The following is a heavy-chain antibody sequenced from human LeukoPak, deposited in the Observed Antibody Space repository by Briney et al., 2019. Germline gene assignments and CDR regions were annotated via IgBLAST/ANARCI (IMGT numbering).Heavy chain of an antibody. J-gene: IGHJ3*02. CDR3: ATVYTAWELLPGAFDI. CDR1: GYTLTELS. D-gene: IGHD1-26*01. CDR2: FDPEDGET. Sequence: ASVKVSCKVSGYTLTELSMHGVRQAPGKGVEWMGGFDPEDGETIYAQKFQGRVTMTEDTSTDTAYMELSSLRSEDTAVYYCATVYTAWELLPGAFDIWGQGTMVTVSS. V-gene: IGHV1-24*01.